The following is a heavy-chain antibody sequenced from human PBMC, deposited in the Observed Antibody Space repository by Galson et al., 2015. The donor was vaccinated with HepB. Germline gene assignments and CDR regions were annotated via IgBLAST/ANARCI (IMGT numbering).Heavy chain of an antibody. CDR2: INKDGNEE. Sequence: SLRLSCATSGLTFSDYRMSWVRQTPGKGLEWVANINKDGNEEYYVDSVEGRFTISRDNAKNSLYLQMNSLRVEDTAVYSCVTDYIGFWGQGTLVTVSS. CDR1: GLTFSDYR. J-gene: IGHJ4*02. CDR3: VTDYIGF. V-gene: IGHV3-7*01.